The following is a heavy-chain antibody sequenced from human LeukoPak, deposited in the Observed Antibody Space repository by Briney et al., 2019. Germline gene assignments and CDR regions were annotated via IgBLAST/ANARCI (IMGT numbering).Heavy chain of an antibody. CDR3: ARGLSDYYDSSGHKPGDY. V-gene: IGHV4-39*07. D-gene: IGHD3-22*01. CDR2: IYYSGST. CDR1: GGSISSSSYY. J-gene: IGHJ4*02. Sequence: SETLSLTCTVSGGSISSSSYYWGWIRQPPGKGLEWIGSIYYSGSTYYNPSLKSRVTISVDTSKNQFSLKLSSVTAADTAVYYCARGLSDYYDSSGHKPGDYWGQGTLVTVSS.